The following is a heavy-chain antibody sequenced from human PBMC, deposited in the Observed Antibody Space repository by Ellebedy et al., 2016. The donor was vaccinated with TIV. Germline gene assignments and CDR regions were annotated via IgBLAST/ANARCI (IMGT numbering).Heavy chain of an antibody. Sequence: GESLKISXVASGFTFTTYAMSWVRQAPGKGLEWVSVIYSGGSTFYADSVKGRFTISRDNSKNTLYLQMNSLRAEDTAVYYCATRDYDLWSGVSYYYYMDVWGKGTTVTVSS. V-gene: IGHV3-53*01. D-gene: IGHD3-3*01. CDR2: IYSGGST. CDR1: GFTFTTYA. J-gene: IGHJ6*03. CDR3: ATRDYDLWSGVSYYYYMDV.